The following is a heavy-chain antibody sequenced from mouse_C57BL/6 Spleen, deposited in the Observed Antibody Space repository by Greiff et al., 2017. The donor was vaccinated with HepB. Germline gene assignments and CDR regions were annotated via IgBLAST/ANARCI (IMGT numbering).Heavy chain of an antibody. CDR1: GYTFTSYD. J-gene: IGHJ2*01. D-gene: IGHD4-1*01. V-gene: IGHV1-85*01. Sequence: QVQLKESGPELVKPGASVKLSCKASGYTFTSYDINWVKQRPGQGLEWIGWIYPRDGSTKYNAKFKGKATLTVDTSSSTAYMELHSLTSEDSAVYFCARGWLTVDFDYWGQGTTLTVSS. CDR3: ARGWLTVDFDY. CDR2: IYPRDGST.